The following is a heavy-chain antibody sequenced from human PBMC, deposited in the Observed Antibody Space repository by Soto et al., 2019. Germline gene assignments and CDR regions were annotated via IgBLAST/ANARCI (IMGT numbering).Heavy chain of an antibody. CDR3: ASRDFWSGYSKYYYGMDV. CDR2: IIPIFGTA. D-gene: IGHD3-3*01. CDR1: GGTFGSYA. J-gene: IGHJ6*02. V-gene: IGHV1-69*01. Sequence: QVQLVQSGAEVKKPGSSVKVSCKASGGTFGSYAISWVRQAPGQGLEWMGGIIPIFGTANYSQKFQGRVTITADESTSTAYMELSNLRSEDTAVYYCASRDFWSGYSKYYYGMDVWGQGPTVAVSS.